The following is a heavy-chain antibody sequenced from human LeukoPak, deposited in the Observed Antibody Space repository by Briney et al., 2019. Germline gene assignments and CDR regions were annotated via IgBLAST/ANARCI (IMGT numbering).Heavy chain of an antibody. V-gene: IGHV3-48*03. J-gene: IGHJ1*01. D-gene: IGHD3-22*01. CDR3: ASPYYYDSSGYYHTEYFQH. CDR1: GFTFSSYE. CDR2: ISSSGSTI. Sequence: PGGSLRLSCAASGFTFSSYEMNWVRQAPGKGLEWVSYISSSGSTIYYADSVKGRFTISRDNAKNSLYLQMNSVRAEDTAVYYCASPYYYDSSGYYHTEYFQHWGQGTLVTVSS.